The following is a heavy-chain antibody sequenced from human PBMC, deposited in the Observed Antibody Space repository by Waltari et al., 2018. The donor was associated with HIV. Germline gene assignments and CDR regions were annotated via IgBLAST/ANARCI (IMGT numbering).Heavy chain of an antibody. D-gene: IGHD3-9*01. CDR1: GFTFSSYW. J-gene: IGHJ4*02. V-gene: IGHV3-74*01. Sequence: EVQLVESGGGLVQPGGSLRLSCAASGFTFSSYWMHWVRQAPGKGLVWVSRIKSDGTITTYADSVKGRFTISRDNAKNTLFLQMNGLRAEDTAIYYCARDLVVLRYFDWLSTYFDYWGQGTLVTVSS. CDR2: IKSDGTIT. CDR3: ARDLVVLRYFDWLSTYFDY.